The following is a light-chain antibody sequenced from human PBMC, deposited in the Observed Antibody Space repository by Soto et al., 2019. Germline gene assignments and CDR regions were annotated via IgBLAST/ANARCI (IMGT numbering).Light chain of an antibody. J-gene: IGKJ3*01. CDR3: QQYGSSPPFA. V-gene: IGKV3-20*01. CDR1: QSVSSSY. CDR2: GAS. Sequence: EIVLTQSPGTLSLSPGERATLSCRASQSVSSSYLAWYQPKPGPAPRLLIYGASSRATGIPDRFSGSGSGTDFTLTISRLEPEDFAVYYCQQYGSSPPFAFGPGTKVDI.